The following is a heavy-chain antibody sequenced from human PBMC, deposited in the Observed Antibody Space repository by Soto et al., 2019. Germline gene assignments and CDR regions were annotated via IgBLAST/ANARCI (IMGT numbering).Heavy chain of an antibody. Sequence: GGSLRLSCAASGFTFSSYGMHWVRQAPGKGLEWEAVISYDGSNKYYADSVKGRFTISRDNSKNTLYLQMNSLRAEDTAVYYCAKDIVVVPAASYYYYYGMDVWGQGTTVTVSS. D-gene: IGHD2-2*01. CDR2: ISYDGSNK. CDR1: GFTFSSYG. J-gene: IGHJ6*02. CDR3: AKDIVVVPAASYYYYYGMDV. V-gene: IGHV3-30*18.